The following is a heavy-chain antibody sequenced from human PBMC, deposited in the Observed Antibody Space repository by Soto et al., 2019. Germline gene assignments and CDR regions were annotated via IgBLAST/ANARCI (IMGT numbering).Heavy chain of an antibody. Sequence: GESLKISCKGSGYSFTSYWIGWVRQMPGKGLEWMGIIYPGDSDTRYSPSFQGQVTISADKSISTAYLQWSSLKASDTAMYYCARQPSITMVRGVIDAFDIWGQGTMVTVS. CDR2: IYPGDSDT. D-gene: IGHD3-10*01. V-gene: IGHV5-51*01. CDR3: ARQPSITMVRGVIDAFDI. CDR1: GYSFTSYW. J-gene: IGHJ3*02.